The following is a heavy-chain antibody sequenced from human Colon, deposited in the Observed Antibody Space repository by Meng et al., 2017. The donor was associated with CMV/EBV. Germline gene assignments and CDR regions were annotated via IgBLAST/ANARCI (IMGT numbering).Heavy chain of an antibody. V-gene: IGHV3-21*01. CDR2: ISGDSAHI. Sequence: CAAFGFVFNNYYMNWVRQAPGKGLEWVSSISGDSAHIYYADSLKGRFTISRDNARNSLYLQMNSLRGEDTAVYYCARQMTTVTSADYWGLGTLVTVSS. J-gene: IGHJ4*02. D-gene: IGHD4-17*01. CDR1: GFVFNNYY. CDR3: ARQMTTVTSADY.